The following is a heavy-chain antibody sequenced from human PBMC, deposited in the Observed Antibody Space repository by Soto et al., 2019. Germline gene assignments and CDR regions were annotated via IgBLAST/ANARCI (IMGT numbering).Heavy chain of an antibody. D-gene: IGHD3-22*01. V-gene: IGHV3-11*01. CDR1: GLTFSDYY. Sequence: PGGSLRLSCGASGLTFSDYYMIWIRQAPGKGLEWVSYISSSGSTIYYADSVKGRFTISRDNAKNSLYLQMNSLRAEDKAVYYCARGYYDSSHYSPYFDYWGQGTLVTVSS. CDR2: ISSSGSTI. J-gene: IGHJ4*02. CDR3: ARGYYDSSHYSPYFDY.